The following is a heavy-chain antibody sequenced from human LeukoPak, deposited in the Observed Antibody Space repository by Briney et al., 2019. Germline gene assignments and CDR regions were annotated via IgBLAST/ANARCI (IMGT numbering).Heavy chain of an antibody. J-gene: IGHJ4*02. CDR2: ISWNSGSI. CDR1: GFTFDDYA. D-gene: IGHD6-19*01. CDR3: AKDRSGWYGAGGSDY. V-gene: IGHV3-9*01. Sequence: RAGGSLRLSCAASGFTFDDYAMHWVRQAPGKGLEWVSGISWNSGSIGYADSVKGRFTISRDNAKNSLYLQMNSLRAEDTALYYCAKDRSGWYGAGGSDYWGQGTLVTVSS.